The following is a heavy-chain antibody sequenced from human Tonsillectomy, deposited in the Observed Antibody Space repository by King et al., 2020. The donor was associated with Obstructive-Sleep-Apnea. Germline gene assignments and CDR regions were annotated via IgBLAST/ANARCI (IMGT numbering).Heavy chain of an antibody. CDR2: IYYSGST. V-gene: IGHV4-59*08. CDR1: GGSISSYY. J-gene: IGHJ2*01. Sequence: QLQESGPGLVKPSETLSLTCTVSGGSISSYYWNWIRQPPGKGLEWIGHIYYSGSTNYNPSLMSRVLIYVDTGQNKFSLKLSSVTAADTAVYYCARLRGTDSRATYWYFDLWGRGTLVSVSS. CDR3: ARLRGTDSRATYWYFDL. D-gene: IGHD3-16*01.